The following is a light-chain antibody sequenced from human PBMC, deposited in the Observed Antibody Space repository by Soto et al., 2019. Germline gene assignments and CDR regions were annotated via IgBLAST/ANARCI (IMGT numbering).Light chain of an antibody. CDR2: DAS. CDR3: QQRSNWPIT. V-gene: IGKV3-11*01. Sequence: ATLTLSPVESATLSCRASQSVSSYLAWYQQKPGQAPRLLIYDASNRATGIPARFSGSGSGTDFTLTISSLEPEDFAVYYCQQRSNWPITFGQGTRLEIK. CDR1: QSVSSY. J-gene: IGKJ5*01.